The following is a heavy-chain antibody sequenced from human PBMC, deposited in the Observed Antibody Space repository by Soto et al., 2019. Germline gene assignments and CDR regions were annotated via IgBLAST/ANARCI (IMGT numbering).Heavy chain of an antibody. CDR1: GGSISSNY. CDR2: VYNSGST. J-gene: IGHJ4*02. D-gene: IGHD6-13*01. CDR3: ARYRREAVAGYTLDN. V-gene: IGHV4-59*01. Sequence: SETLSLTCTVSGGSISSNYWTWIRQPPGKGLEWIGYVYNSGSTNYNPSLKSRVTISEDTSKSQFSLKVNSMTAADTAIYYCARYRREAVAGYTLDNWGQGILVTVAS.